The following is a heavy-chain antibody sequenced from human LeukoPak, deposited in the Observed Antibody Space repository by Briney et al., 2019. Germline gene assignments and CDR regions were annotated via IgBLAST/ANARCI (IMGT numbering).Heavy chain of an antibody. Sequence: GASVKVSCKASGYTFTGYYKHWVRQAPGQGLEWMGWINPSSGATSYAQKFQGRVTMTRDTSINTAYMELSRLRSDDAAVYYCARGLRFFDYLNYFDFWGQGTLVTVSS. CDR3: ARGLRFFDYLNYFDF. CDR1: GYTFTGYY. V-gene: IGHV1-2*02. CDR2: INPSSGAT. J-gene: IGHJ4*02. D-gene: IGHD3-9*01.